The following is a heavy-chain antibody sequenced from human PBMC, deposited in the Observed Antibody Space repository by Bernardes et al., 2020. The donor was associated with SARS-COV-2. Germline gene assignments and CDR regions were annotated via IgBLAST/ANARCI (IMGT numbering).Heavy chain of an antibody. D-gene: IGHD6-13*01. V-gene: IGHV3-48*02. CDR2: ISSSSYTI. J-gene: IGHJ6*02. Sequence: GGSLRLSCAASGFTFISYSMNWVRQAPGKGLEWVSYISSSSYTIWYADSVKGRFTISRDNAQNTLYLQMNSLRDEDTAVYYCARDLPGIAAGGYPYFYGMDVWGHGTTVSVSS. CDR3: ARDLPGIAAGGYPYFYGMDV. CDR1: GFTFISYS.